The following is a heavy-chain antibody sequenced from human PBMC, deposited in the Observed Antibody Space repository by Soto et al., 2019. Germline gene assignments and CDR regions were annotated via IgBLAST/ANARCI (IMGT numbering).Heavy chain of an antibody. D-gene: IGHD2-15*01. J-gene: IGHJ4*02. V-gene: IGHV3-23*01. CDR2: IGGSGGST. CDR3: AKSRGDRWTSYYFDS. Sequence: EVQLLESGGGLVQPGGPLTPSCPASKFTFSPFSMSWFRQAPGKGLEWVSGIGGSGGSTYYGNSVRGRFSISRDNSRYTLYLQMNSLRAEDTAIYYCAKSRGDRWTSYYFDSWGQGTLVTVSS. CDR1: KFTFSPFS.